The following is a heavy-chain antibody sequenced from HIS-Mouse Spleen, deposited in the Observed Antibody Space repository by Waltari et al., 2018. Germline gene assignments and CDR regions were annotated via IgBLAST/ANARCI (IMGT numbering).Heavy chain of an antibody. V-gene: IGHV1-18*01. CDR1: GYTFTSYG. J-gene: IGHJ5*02. Sequence: QVQLVQSGAEVKKPGASVKVSCKASGYTFTSYGISWVRQAPGHGLEWMGWISAYNGNANDEQKLQGRVTMTTDTPTSAADMELRSLRSDDTAVYYCARDCNDSSGYSWFDPWGQGTLVTVSS. CDR2: ISAYNGNA. CDR3: ARDCNDSSGYSWFDP. D-gene: IGHD3-22*01.